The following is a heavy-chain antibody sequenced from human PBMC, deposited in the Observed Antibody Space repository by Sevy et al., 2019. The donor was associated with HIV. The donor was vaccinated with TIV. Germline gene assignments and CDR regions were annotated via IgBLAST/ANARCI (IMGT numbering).Heavy chain of an antibody. CDR3: ALERLYSNVAEYFQN. D-gene: IGHD1-1*01. CDR2: ISYDGSNR. J-gene: IGHJ1*01. CDR1: GFTFTYYS. Sequence: GGSLRLSCAASGFTFTYYSMHWVRQAPGKGLEWVATISYDGSNRHYADSVQGRFTISRDNSKNSLFLQMNSLRAEDTAVYYCALERLYSNVAEYFQNWGQGTPVTVSS. V-gene: IGHV3-30-3*01.